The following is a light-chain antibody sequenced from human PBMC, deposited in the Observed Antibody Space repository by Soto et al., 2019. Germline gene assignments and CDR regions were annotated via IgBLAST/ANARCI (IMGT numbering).Light chain of an antibody. CDR2: SNN. J-gene: IGLJ1*01. CDR1: SSNIGSNT. V-gene: IGLV1-44*01. Sequence: QSVLTRPPSASGTPGQRVTISCSGSSSNIGSNTVNWYQQLPGTAPKLLIYSNNQRPSGVPDRFSGSKSGTSASLAISGLQSEDEADYYCAVWDDSLNGFYVFGTGTKLTVL. CDR3: AVWDDSLNGFYV.